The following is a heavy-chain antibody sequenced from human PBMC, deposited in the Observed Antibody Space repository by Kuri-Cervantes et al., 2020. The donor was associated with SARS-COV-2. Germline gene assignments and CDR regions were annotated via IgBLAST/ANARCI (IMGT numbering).Heavy chain of an antibody. Sequence: GESLKISCAASGFTFSNAWMSWVRQAPGKGLEWVGRIKSKTDGGTTDYAAPVKGRFTISRDDSKNTLYLQMDGLKTEDTAVYYCTTDGGLGYCSSTSCYPFDYWGQGTLVTVSS. CDR2: IKSKTDGGTT. V-gene: IGHV3-15*01. D-gene: IGHD2-2*01. CDR1: GFTFSNAW. J-gene: IGHJ4*02. CDR3: TTDGGLGYCSSTSCYPFDY.